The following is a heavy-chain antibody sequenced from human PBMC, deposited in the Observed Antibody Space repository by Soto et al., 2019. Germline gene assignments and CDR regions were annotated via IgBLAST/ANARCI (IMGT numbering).Heavy chain of an antibody. CDR2: ISASISYT. CDR1: GFNFINNA. J-gene: IGHJ3*02. CDR3: ANQNTAKRAFDI. D-gene: IGHD2-21*02. Sequence: EAQLLESGGGLVQPGGSLRLSCTASGFNFINNAMAWVRQAPGKGLEWVSTISASISYTYYADSVKGRFTISGDNSKNTVYLQMNSLRADDTAVYYCANQNTAKRAFDIWGQGTMVTVSS. V-gene: IGHV3-23*01.